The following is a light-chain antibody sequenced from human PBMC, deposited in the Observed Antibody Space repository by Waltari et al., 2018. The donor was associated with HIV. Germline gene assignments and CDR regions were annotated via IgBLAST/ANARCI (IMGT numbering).Light chain of an antibody. CDR1: QSISSN. J-gene: IGKJ2*01. V-gene: IGKV3-15*01. CDR2: DAS. CDR3: QQYVNWPPYT. Sequence: ELVMTQSPATLSVSPGERVTMYCRASQSISSNLAWYQQKPGQGPRLLIYDASTRATDIPARFSGSGSGTEFTLTISSLQSEDFAIYYCQQYVNWPPYTFGQGTKLEIK.